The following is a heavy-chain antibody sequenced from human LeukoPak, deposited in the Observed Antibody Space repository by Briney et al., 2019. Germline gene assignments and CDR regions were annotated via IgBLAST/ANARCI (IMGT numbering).Heavy chain of an antibody. CDR1: GGSISSGGYY. V-gene: IGHV4-31*03. J-gene: IGHJ4*02. D-gene: IGHD3-10*01. Sequence: PSETLSLTCTVSGGSISSGGYYWSWIRQHPGKGLEWIGYIYYSGSTYYNPSLKSRVTISVDTSKNQFSLKLSSVTAADTAVYYCARDRYYYGSGSYSAQIDYWGQGTLVTVSS. CDR2: IYYSGST. CDR3: ARDRYYYGSGSYSAQIDY.